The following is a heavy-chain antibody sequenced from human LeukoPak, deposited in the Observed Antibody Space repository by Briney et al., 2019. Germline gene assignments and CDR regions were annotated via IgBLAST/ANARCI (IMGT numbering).Heavy chain of an antibody. CDR1: GGSISSSSYY. Sequence: SETLSLTCTVSGGSISSSSYYWGWIRQPPGKGLEWIGSIYYSGSTYYNPSLKSRVTISVDTSKNPFSLKLSSVTAADTAVYYCARGGLMVHAHDAFDIWGQGTMVTVSS. V-gene: IGHV4-39*01. D-gene: IGHD2-8*01. CDR3: ARGGLMVHAHDAFDI. CDR2: IYYSGST. J-gene: IGHJ3*02.